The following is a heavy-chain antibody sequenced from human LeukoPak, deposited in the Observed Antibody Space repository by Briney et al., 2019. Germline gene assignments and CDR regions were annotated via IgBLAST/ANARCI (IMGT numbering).Heavy chain of an antibody. Sequence: GGSLRLSCAAAGFDFSDFWVSWVRQVPGKGLEWVATIKKDGSETHYVDSVKGRITISRHNAESSLYLQMNSLRAEDTAVYYCARDYKSPDFWAGYPPYHHDHWGQGTLVTVSS. CDR1: GFDFSDFW. V-gene: IGHV3-7*01. J-gene: IGHJ4*02. CDR3: ARDYKSPDFWAGYPPYHHDH. CDR2: IKKDGSET. D-gene: IGHD3/OR15-3a*01.